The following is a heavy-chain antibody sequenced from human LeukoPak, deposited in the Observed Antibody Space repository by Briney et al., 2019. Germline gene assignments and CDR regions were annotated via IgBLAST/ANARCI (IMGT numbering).Heavy chain of an antibody. J-gene: IGHJ4*02. D-gene: IGHD6-13*01. V-gene: IGHV4-39*07. CDR3: ARVDSSNWYDSRGYFDY. CDR2: IYYSGST. Sequence: SETLSLTCTVSGGSISSSSYYWGWIRQPPGKGLEWIGSIYYSGSTYYNPSLKSRVTISIDTSKNQFSLKLRSVTAADTAVYYCARVDSSNWYDSRGYFDYWGQGTLVTVSS. CDR1: GGSISSSSYY.